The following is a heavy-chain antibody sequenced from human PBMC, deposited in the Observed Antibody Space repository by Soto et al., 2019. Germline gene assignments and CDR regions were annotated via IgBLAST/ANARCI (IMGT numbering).Heavy chain of an antibody. D-gene: IGHD3-16*01. Sequence: TSETLSLTCAVSGGSISSYYWSWIRQPPGKGLEWIGYIYYSGSTNYNPSLKSRVTISVDTSKNQFSLKLSSVTAADTAVYYCARRYGGNFDYRGQGTLVTVSS. CDR3: ARRYGGNFDY. CDR1: GGSISSYY. V-gene: IGHV4-59*01. J-gene: IGHJ4*02. CDR2: IYYSGST.